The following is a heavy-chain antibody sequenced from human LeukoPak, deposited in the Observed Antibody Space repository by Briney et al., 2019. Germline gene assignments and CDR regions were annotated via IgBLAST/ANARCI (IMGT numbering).Heavy chain of an antibody. CDR1: GYTLTELS. CDR3: ATDGQGQNWFDP. CDR2: FDPEDGET. V-gene: IGHV1-24*01. Sequence: GASVKVSCKVSGYTLTELSMHWVRQAPGKGLEWMGGFDPEDGETIYSQKFQGRVTMTEDTSTDTAYMELSSLRSEDTAVYYCATDGQGQNWFDPWGQGTLVTVSS. J-gene: IGHJ5*02.